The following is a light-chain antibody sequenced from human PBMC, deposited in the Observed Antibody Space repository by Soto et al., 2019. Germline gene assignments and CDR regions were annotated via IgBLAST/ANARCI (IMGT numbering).Light chain of an antibody. CDR1: QNINSY. V-gene: IGKV1-39*01. Sequence: DIQMTQSPSSLSASVGDRVTITCRASQNINSYLNWYQQKPGKAPKLLIYAASSLQSGVPSRFSGSGSGTDFTLTISSLQHEDFATYYCQQSYSTLYTFGQGTKLEIK. CDR3: QQSYSTLYT. CDR2: AAS. J-gene: IGKJ2*01.